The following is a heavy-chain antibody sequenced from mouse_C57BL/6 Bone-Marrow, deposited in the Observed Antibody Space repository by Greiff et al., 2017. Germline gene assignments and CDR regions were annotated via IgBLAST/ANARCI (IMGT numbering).Heavy chain of an antibody. CDR3: TPTTVVKDD. CDR2: IDPENGDT. Sequence: EVQLQQSGAELVRPGASVQLSCTASGFNIKDDYMHWVKQRPEQGLEWIGWIDPENGDTEYASKFQGKATITADTSSNTAYLQLSSLTSEDTAVYYCTPTTVVKDDWGQGTTLTVSS. V-gene: IGHV14-4*01. J-gene: IGHJ2*01. D-gene: IGHD1-1*01. CDR1: GFNIKDDY.